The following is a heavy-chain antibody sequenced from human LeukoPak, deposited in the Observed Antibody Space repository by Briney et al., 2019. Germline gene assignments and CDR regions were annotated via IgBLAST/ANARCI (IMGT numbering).Heavy chain of an antibody. CDR1: TVSISSYY. J-gene: IGHJ5*02. D-gene: IGHD6-19*01. CDR2: IYYSGST. CDR3: ARIIIGSGRSEGTNWFDR. Sequence: SEKLSRTCTGYTVSISSYYWGWLRQPPGKGLEGRGYIYYSGSTNHNPYLKSRVTISVATSTNQFSLKLGSATAAVAAVYYRARIIIGSGRSEGTNWFDRRGQGILVTASS. V-gene: IGHV4-59*01.